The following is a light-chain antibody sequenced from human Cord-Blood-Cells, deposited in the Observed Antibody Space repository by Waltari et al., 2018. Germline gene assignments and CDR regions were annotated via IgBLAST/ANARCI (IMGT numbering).Light chain of an antibody. CDR2: GAS. J-gene: IGKJ2*01. CDR1: QSVSSN. V-gene: IGKV3-15*01. Sequence: EIVMTQSPAPLSVSPGERATLSCSASQSVSSNLAWYQQNPGQAPRLLIYGASTRATGIPARFSGSGSGTEFTLTISSLQSEDFAVYYCQQYNNWPYTFGQGTKLEIK. CDR3: QQYNNWPYT.